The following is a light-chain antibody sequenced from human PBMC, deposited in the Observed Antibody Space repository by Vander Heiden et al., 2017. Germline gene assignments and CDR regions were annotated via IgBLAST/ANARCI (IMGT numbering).Light chain of an antibody. V-gene: IGKV3-15*01. CDR3: QRYNNWPRT. Sequence: EIVMTQSPPTLSVSPGERATLSCRASQSVSSNLSWHQQKPGQAPRLLIYGASTRATGIPARFSGSASGTEFTLTISSLQSEDFAVYYCQRYNNWPRTFGQGTKVEIK. J-gene: IGKJ1*01. CDR1: QSVSSN. CDR2: GAS.